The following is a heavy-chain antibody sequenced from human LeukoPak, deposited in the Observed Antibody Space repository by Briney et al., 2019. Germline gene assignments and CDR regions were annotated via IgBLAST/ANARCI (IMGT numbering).Heavy chain of an antibody. J-gene: IGHJ4*02. V-gene: IGHV1-69*06. Sequence: ASVKVSCKASGGIISTYAISWVRQAPGQGLECMGGIMPMFATTNYAQRFQDRVTITADKATTTAYMELSSLTPEDTAIYYCARGVRFVADCPSSTCYTPDFWGQGTLVTVSS. CDR1: GGIISTYA. D-gene: IGHD2-2*02. CDR2: IMPMFATT. CDR3: ARGVRFVADCPSSTCYTPDF.